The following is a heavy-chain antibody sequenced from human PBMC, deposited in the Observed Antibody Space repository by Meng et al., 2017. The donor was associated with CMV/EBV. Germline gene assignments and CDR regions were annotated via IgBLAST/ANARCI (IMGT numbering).Heavy chain of an antibody. V-gene: IGHV5-51*01. CDR1: GYSFTSYW. J-gene: IGHJ5*02. D-gene: IGHD2-2*01. Sequence: QVSCKGSGYSFTSYWIGWVRQMPGKGLAWMGLIYPGDSDTRYSPSFQGQVTISADKSISTAYLQWSSLKASDTAMYYCARSDCSSTSCYWFDPWGQGTLVTVSS. CDR2: IYPGDSDT. CDR3: ARSDCSSTSCYWFDP.